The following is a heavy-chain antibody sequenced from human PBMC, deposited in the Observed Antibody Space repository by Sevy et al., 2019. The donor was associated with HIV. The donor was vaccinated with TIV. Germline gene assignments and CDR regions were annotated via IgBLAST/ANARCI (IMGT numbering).Heavy chain of an antibody. CDR3: ARDLPPSATTVSHFDY. CDR1: GFIFSSYE. V-gene: IGHV3-48*03. D-gene: IGHD4-17*01. J-gene: IGHJ4*02. Sequence: GGSLRLSCVASGFIFSSYEMNWVRQAPGKGLEWVSYITNSGSSVYYSDSVRGRFTISRDNAKNSLFLQMNSLRAEDTALYYCARDLPPSATTVSHFDYWGRGTLVTSPQ. CDR2: ITNSGSSV.